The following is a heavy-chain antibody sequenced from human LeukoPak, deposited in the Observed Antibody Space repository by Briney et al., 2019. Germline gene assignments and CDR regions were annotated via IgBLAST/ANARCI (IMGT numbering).Heavy chain of an antibody. CDR2: MNPNSGNT. V-gene: IGHV1-8*01. CDR1: GYTFTSYD. CDR3: VSGRKRYSGYDFPSTGYY. Sequence: ASVKVSCKASGYTFTSYDINWVRQATGQGLEWMGWMNPNSGNTGYAQKFQGRVTMTRNTSISTAYVELSSLRSEDTAVYYCVSGRKRYSGYDFPSTGYYWGQGTLVTVSS. D-gene: IGHD5-12*01. J-gene: IGHJ4*02.